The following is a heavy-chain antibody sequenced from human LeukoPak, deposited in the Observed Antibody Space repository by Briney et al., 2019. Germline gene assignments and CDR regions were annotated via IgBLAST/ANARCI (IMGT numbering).Heavy chain of an antibody. CDR3: ARHVGFRDWFDP. Sequence: PSETLSLTCTVSGGSISSYSWSWIRQSPGKGLEWIGYIYYSGSTNYNPSFKSRVTISVDTSKNQFSLKLSSVTAADTAVYYCARHVGFRDWFDPWGQGTLVTVSS. J-gene: IGHJ5*02. CDR1: GGSISSYS. CDR2: IYYSGST. V-gene: IGHV4-59*08. D-gene: IGHD1-26*01.